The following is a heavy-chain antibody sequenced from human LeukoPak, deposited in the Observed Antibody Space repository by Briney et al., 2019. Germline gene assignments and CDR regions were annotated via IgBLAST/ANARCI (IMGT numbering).Heavy chain of an antibody. CDR2: IYYSGST. D-gene: IGHD6-19*01. CDR3: ARLAVAGPPDY. CDR1: GGSISSYY. V-gene: IGHV4-59*08. J-gene: IGHJ4*02. Sequence: KTSETLSLTCTVSGGSISSYYWSWIRQPPGKGLEWIGYIYYSGSTNYNPSLKSRVTISVDTSKNQFSLKLSSVTAADTAVYYCARLAVAGPPDYWGQGTLVTVSS.